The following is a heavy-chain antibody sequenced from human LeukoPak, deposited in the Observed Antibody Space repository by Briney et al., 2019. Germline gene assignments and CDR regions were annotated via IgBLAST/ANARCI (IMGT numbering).Heavy chain of an antibody. CDR3: ARGAYYYDSSGYLATADY. J-gene: IGHJ4*02. CDR2: ISGSGSTI. Sequence: GGSLRLSCAASGFTFSSYEMNWVRQAPGKGPEWVSYISGSGSTIYDADSVKGRFAISRDNAKNSLYLQMNSLRAEDTAVYYCARGAYYYDSSGYLATADYWGQGTLVTVSS. CDR1: GFTFSSYE. D-gene: IGHD3-22*01. V-gene: IGHV3-48*03.